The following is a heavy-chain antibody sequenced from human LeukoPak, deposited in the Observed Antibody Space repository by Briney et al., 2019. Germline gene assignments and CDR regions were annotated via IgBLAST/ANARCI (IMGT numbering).Heavy chain of an antibody. Sequence: GASVTVSCKASGYTFTGYYMHWVRQAPGQGLEWMGWINPNSGGTNYAQKFQGRVTMTRDTSISTAYIELSRLRSDDTAVYYCADGYYYDSSGYYNWGQGTLVTVSS. CDR3: ADGYYYDSSGYYN. J-gene: IGHJ4*02. CDR2: INPNSGGT. CDR1: GYTFTGYY. D-gene: IGHD3-22*01. V-gene: IGHV1-2*02.